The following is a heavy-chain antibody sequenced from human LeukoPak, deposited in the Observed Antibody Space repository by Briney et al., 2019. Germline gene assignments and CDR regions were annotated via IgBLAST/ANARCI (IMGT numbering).Heavy chain of an antibody. CDR3: ARLRLPHYYYYYMDV. CDR1: GGSLSGYY. CDR2: INHSGST. Sequence: SETLFLTCAVYGGSLSGYYWSWIRQPPGKGLEWIGEINHSGSTNYNPSLKSRVTISVDTSKNQFSLKVSSVIAADTAVYYCARLRLPHYYYYYMDVWGKGTTVTVSS. J-gene: IGHJ6*03. V-gene: IGHV4-34*01. D-gene: IGHD5-12*01.